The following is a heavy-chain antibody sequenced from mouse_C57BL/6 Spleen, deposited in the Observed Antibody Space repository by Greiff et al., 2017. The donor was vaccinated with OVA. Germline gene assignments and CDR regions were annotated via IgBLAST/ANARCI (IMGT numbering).Heavy chain of an antibody. CDR1: GYTFTSYG. CDR3: ARAREGESYYSNYVDY. Sequence: QVQLKESGAELARPGASVKLSCKASGYTFTSYGISWVKQRTGQGLEWIGEIYPRSGNTYYNEKFKGKATLTADKSSSTAYMELRSLTSEDSAVYFCARAREGESYYSNYVDYWGQGTSVTVSS. J-gene: IGHJ4*01. V-gene: IGHV1-81*01. D-gene: IGHD2-5*01. CDR2: IYPRSGNT.